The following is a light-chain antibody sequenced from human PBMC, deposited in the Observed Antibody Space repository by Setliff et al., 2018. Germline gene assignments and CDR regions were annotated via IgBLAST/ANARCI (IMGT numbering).Light chain of an antibody. CDR1: SSDVGSHNY. CDR3: SSFRSIATPEV. V-gene: IGLV2-14*01. J-gene: IGLJ1*01. CDR2: EVS. Sequence: QSVLTQPASVSGSPGQSITTSCTGTSSDVGSHNYVSWYQHHPGKAPKLVIYEVSNRPSGVSNRFSGSKSVNTASLTISGLQAEDEADYYCSSFRSIATPEVFGTGTKVTVL.